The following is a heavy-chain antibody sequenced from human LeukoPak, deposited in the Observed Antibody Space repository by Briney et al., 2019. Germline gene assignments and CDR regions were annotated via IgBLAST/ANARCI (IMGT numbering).Heavy chain of an antibody. Sequence: PSETLSLTCTVSGGSISSYYCSWIRRPPGKGLEWIGYFYDSGSTNYNPSLKSRVTISVDTSKNQFSLKLSSVTAADTAVYYCARERVVPAAIPGIWFDPWGQGTLVTVSS. D-gene: IGHD2-2*02. J-gene: IGHJ5*02. CDR2: FYDSGST. CDR1: GGSISSYY. V-gene: IGHV4-59*01. CDR3: ARERVVPAAIPGIWFDP.